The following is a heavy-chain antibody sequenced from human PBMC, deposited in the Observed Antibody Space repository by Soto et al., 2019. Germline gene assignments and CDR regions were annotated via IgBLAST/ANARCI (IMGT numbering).Heavy chain of an antibody. CDR1: GAPITINY. V-gene: IGHV4-59*01. CDR3: ARDAGGPSDH. CDR2: IYYSGST. D-gene: IGHD2-15*01. Sequence: SETLSLTCTVSGAPITINYWSWIRQAPGKGLEWIGYIYYSGSTTYNPSLKSRVTMSADTSKDQFSLKLNSVTAAETAVYYCARDAGGPSDHRGTGILVTVSS. J-gene: IGHJ4*01.